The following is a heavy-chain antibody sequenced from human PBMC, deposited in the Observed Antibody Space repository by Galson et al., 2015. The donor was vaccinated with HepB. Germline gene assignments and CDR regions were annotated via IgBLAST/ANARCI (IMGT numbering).Heavy chain of an antibody. CDR3: ARGGVVVVAATSVPLGY. D-gene: IGHD2-15*01. J-gene: IGHJ4*02. CDR1: GFTFSSYA. CDR2: ISYDGSNK. V-gene: IGHV3-30*04. Sequence: SLRLSCAASGFTFSSYAMHWVRQAPGKGLEWVAVISYDGSNKYYADSVKGRFTISRDNSKNTLYLQMNSLRAEDTAVYYCARGGVVVVAATSVPLGYWGQGTLVTVSS.